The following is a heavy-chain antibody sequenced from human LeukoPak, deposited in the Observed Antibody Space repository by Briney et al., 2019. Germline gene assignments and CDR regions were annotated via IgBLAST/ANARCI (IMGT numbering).Heavy chain of an antibody. CDR1: GFTFSSYG. V-gene: IGHV3-30*18. D-gene: IGHD2-2*02. J-gene: IGHJ4*02. CDR2: IWYGGSNK. Sequence: GRSLRLSCAASGFTFSSYGMHWVRQAPGKGLEWVAVIWYGGSNKYYADSVKGRFTISRDNSKNTLYLQMNSLRAEDTAVYYCAKDYCSSTSCYTSDYWGQGTLVTVSS. CDR3: AKDYCSSTSCYTSDY.